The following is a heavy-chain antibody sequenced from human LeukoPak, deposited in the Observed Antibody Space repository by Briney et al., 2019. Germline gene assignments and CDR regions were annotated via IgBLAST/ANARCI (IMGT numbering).Heavy chain of an antibody. V-gene: IGHV3-23*01. Sequence: GGSLRLSCAAPGFTLSSYAMSWVRQAPGKGLEWVSAISDTGNTYHADSVKGRFTISRDSSKNTLFLQMNRLRPEDAAVYYCAKAPVTTCRGAFCYPFDYWGLGTLVTVSS. CDR2: ISDTGNT. D-gene: IGHD2-15*01. CDR1: GFTLSSYA. J-gene: IGHJ4*02. CDR3: AKAPVTTCRGAFCYPFDY.